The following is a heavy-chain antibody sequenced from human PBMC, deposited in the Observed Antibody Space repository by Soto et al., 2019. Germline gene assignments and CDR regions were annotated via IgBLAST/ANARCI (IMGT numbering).Heavy chain of an antibody. D-gene: IGHD3-22*01. J-gene: IGHJ4*02. CDR1: GFTFSSYA. CDR2: ISVSGGST. V-gene: IGHV3-23*01. Sequence: GGSLRLSCAASGFTFSSYAISWVRQAPGKGLEWVSAISVSGGSTYYADSVKGRFTISRDNSKNTLYLQMNSLRAEDTAVYYCAKGPLYYYDSSGYYSAYWGQGTLVTVSS. CDR3: AKGPLYYYDSSGYYSAY.